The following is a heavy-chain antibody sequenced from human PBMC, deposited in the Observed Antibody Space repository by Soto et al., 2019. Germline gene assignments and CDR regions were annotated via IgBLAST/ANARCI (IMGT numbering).Heavy chain of an antibody. Sequence: GGSLRLSCAASGFTFSSYAMSWVRQAPGKGLEWVSTISGGGDNTYYADSVRGRFTISRDNSKNTLYLQMNSLRVEDTAVYYCAKETLGYCSSGSCRIDYWGQGTPVTVSS. CDR2: ISGGGDNT. CDR1: GFTFSSYA. D-gene: IGHD2-15*01. CDR3: AKETLGYCSSGSCRIDY. V-gene: IGHV3-23*01. J-gene: IGHJ4*02.